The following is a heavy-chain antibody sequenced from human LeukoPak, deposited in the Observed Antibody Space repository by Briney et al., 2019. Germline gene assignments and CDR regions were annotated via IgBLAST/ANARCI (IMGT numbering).Heavy chain of an antibody. D-gene: IGHD6-13*01. J-gene: IGHJ4*02. CDR3: AKEAAAGYFDY. CDR2: ISYDGSNK. CDR1: GFTFSSYG. Sequence: GGSLRLSCAASGFTFSSYGMHWVRQAPDKGLEWVAVISYDGSNKYYADSVKGRFTISRDNSKNTLYLQMNSLRAEDTAVYYCAKEAAAGYFDYWGQGTLVTVSS. V-gene: IGHV3-30*18.